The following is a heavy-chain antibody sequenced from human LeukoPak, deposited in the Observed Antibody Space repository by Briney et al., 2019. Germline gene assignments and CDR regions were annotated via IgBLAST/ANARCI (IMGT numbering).Heavy chain of an antibody. CDR2: IYTSGST. J-gene: IGHJ3*02. D-gene: IGHD2/OR15-2a*01. V-gene: IGHV4-61*02. CDR3: ARDIGKSMSAFDI. CDR1: GGSISSGSYF. Sequence: SETLSLTCTVSGGSISSGSYFWSWIRQPAGKELEWIGRIYTSGSTTYNPSLKSRVTVSVDTSKNQFSLMLNSVTAADTAVYYCARDIGKSMSAFDIWGQGTMVTVSS.